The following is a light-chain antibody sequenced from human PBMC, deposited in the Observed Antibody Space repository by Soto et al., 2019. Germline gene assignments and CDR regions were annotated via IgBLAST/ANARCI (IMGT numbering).Light chain of an antibody. CDR2: EVS. Sequence: QSALTQPHSVSGSPGQSVTISCTGTSSDVGSYNRVSWYQQPPGTAPKLMIYEVSSRPSGVPDRFSGSKSGNTASLTISGLQAEDEADYYCSSYTRSSTYVVFGGGTKVTVL. V-gene: IGLV2-18*02. J-gene: IGLJ2*01. CDR3: SSYTRSSTYVV. CDR1: SSDVGSYNR.